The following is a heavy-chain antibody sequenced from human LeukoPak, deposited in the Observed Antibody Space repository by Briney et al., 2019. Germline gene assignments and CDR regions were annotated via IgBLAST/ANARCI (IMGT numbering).Heavy chain of an antibody. CDR3: AKLPDRSGYHYFDY. J-gene: IGHJ4*02. CDR2: ITSGGSK. D-gene: IGHD3-22*01. Sequence: GGSLRLFCAASGFTFSSYIMTWVRQAPGKGLEWVSGITSGGSKYYADSVKGRFTIYRDNSKNSLYLQMNSLRAEDTAVYYCAKLPDRSGYHYFDYGSEGTLVTVSS. CDR1: GFTFSSYI. V-gene: IGHV3-23*01.